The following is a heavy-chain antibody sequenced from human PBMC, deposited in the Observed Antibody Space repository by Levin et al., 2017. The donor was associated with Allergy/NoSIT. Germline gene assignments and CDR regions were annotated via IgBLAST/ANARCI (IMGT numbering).Heavy chain of an antibody. D-gene: IGHD2-8*01. V-gene: IGHV1-18*01. Sequence: TWVRQAPGQGLEWMGWISPYNGDTKYAQHLQGRVIMTADTSTSTAFMELRSLKFDDTAVYYCAREMAETAADTSDIWGQGTMVTVSS. CDR3: AREMAETAADTSDI. CDR2: ISPYNGDT. J-gene: IGHJ3*02.